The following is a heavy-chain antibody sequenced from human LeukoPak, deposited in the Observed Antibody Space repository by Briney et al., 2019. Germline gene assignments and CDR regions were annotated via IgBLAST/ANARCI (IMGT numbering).Heavy chain of an antibody. D-gene: IGHD3-16*01. V-gene: IGHV4-4*07. CDR1: GGSISSDY. CDR2: IYTSGST. CDR3: ARDGFGYSYYYYGMDV. J-gene: IGHJ6*02. Sequence: SETLSLTCTVSGGSISSDYWSWIRQPAGKGLEWIGRIYTSGSTNYNPSLKSRVTMSVDTSKNQFSLKLSSVTAADTAVYYCARDGFGYSYYYYGMDVWGQGTTVTVSS.